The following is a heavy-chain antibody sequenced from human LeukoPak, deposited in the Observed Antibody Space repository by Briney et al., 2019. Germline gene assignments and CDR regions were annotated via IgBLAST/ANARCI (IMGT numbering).Heavy chain of an antibody. CDR1: GLTFSDYW. D-gene: IGHD3-16*01. Sequence: GGSQRLSCAASGLTFSDYWLSWVGQAPGKGLEWVANMNRDGGERNYVDSMKGRITISRDNAKNSLYLQMNSLRVEDTAVYYCARDGGIIRFGGQDVWGQGTTVTVS. CDR2: MNRDGGER. CDR3: ARDGGIIRFGGQDV. J-gene: IGHJ6*02. V-gene: IGHV3-7*01.